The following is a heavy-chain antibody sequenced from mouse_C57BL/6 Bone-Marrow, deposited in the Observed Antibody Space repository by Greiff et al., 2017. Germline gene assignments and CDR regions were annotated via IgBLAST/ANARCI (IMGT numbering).Heavy chain of an antibody. D-gene: IGHD1-1*01. Sequence: QVQLQQPGAELVRPGSSVKLSCQASGYTFTSYWMHWVKQRPIQGLEWIGNIDPSDSETHYNQKFKDKATLTVDKSSSTAYMQLSSLTSEDSAVYYCARKGPIYYYGSSYLDYRGQGTTLTVSS. CDR3: ARKGPIYYYGSSYLDY. CDR1: GYTFTSYW. J-gene: IGHJ2*01. CDR2: IDPSDSET. V-gene: IGHV1-52*01.